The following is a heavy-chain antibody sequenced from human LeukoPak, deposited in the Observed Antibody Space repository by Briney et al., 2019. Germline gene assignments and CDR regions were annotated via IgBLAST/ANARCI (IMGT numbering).Heavy chain of an antibody. CDR2: ILPIFGTA. D-gene: IGHD6-19*01. CDR1: GGTFSSYA. CDR3: ASRISGIAVALSYYYYMDV. V-gene: IGHV1-69*01. J-gene: IGHJ6*03. Sequence: SVKVSCKASGGTFSSYAISWLRQAPGQGLEWIGGILPIFGTANYAQNFQGRVTITADQSTSTAYMELSSLRSEDTAVYYCASRISGIAVALSYYYYMDVWGKGTTVTVSS.